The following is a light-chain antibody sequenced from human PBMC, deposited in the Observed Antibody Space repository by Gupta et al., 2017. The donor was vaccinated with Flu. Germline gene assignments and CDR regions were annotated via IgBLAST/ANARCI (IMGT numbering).Light chain of an antibody. J-gene: IGKJ1*01. CDR1: ESRGSNSNNKHN. CDR2: WAS. Sequence: SLGGRATIICMSYESRGSNSNNKHNLPWYQQKPGQPPRLLISWASTSLSGVPERFSGCGSGTNFTLAISSLQAEDVAVYCCHQYYTLPPTFGHGTKVEIK. CDR3: HQYYTLPPT. V-gene: IGKV4-1*01.